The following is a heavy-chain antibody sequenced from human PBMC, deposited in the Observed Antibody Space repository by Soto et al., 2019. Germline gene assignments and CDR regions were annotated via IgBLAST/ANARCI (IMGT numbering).Heavy chain of an antibody. CDR2: IYYSGST. Sequence: PSETLSLTCTVSGVSISSYYWSWIRQPPGKGLEWIGYIYYSGSTNYNPSLKSRVTISVDTSKNQFSLKLSSVTAADTAVYYCASYDFWSGYRIQHWGQGTLVTVSS. CDR3: ASYDFWSGYRIQH. D-gene: IGHD3-3*01. V-gene: IGHV4-59*08. J-gene: IGHJ1*01. CDR1: GVSISSYY.